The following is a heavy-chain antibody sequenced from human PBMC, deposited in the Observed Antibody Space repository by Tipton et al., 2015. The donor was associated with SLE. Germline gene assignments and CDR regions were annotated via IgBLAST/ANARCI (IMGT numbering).Heavy chain of an antibody. J-gene: IGHJ6*02. CDR3: ARGRATYDFWSGLVYSYGMDV. CDR2: SYYSGTA. Sequence: GLVKPSETLSLNCTVSGGSVKNGNYYWAWIRQSPGKGLEWIGSSYYSGTAYYSPSLKSRVSISVDTSVNQFSLNLSSVTAADTAVYFCARGRATYDFWSGLVYSYGMDVWGQGTTVTVSS. CDR1: GGSVKNGNYY. V-gene: IGHV4-39*07. D-gene: IGHD3/OR15-3a*01.